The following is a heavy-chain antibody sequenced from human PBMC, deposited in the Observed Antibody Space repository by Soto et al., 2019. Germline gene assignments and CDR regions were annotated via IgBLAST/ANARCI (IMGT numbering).Heavy chain of an antibody. V-gene: IGHV4-34*01. CDR3: ARNPYYDILTGYYYYYYGMDV. J-gene: IGHJ6*02. CDR1: GGSFSGYY. D-gene: IGHD3-9*01. CDR2: INHSGST. Sequence: SETLSLTCAVYGGSFSGYYWSWIRQPPGKGLEWIGEINHSGSTNYNPSLKSRVTISVDTSKNQFSLKLSSVTAADTAVYYCARNPYYDILTGYYYYYYGMDVWGQGTTVT.